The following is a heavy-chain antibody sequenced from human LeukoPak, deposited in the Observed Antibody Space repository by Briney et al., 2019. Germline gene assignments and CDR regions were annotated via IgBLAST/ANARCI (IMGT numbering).Heavy chain of an antibody. Sequence: PGGSLRLSCAASGFTFTTYWMSWVRQAPGKGLEWVANIKQDGTEKYYVDSVKGRFTISRDNAKNSLYLQMNSLRAEDTAVYYCAKSGLNRFDYWGQGTLVTVSS. CDR2: IKQDGTEK. D-gene: IGHD2-15*01. J-gene: IGHJ4*02. CDR3: AKSGLNRFDY. V-gene: IGHV3-7*03. CDR1: GFTFTTYW.